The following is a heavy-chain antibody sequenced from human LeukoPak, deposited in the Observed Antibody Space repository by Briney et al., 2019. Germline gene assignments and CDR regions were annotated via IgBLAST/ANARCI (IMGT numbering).Heavy chain of an antibody. J-gene: IGHJ4*02. CDR2: INPSGGGT. D-gene: IGHD1-26*01. V-gene: IGHV1-46*01. Sequence: ASVKVSCNASGYTFINYYMHWVRQAPGQGLEWMGIINPSGGGTSYAQKFQGRVTMTRDASTSTVYMEVSSLRSEDTAVYYCAREFSGYVDFWGQGTLVTVSS. CDR3: AREFSGYVDF. CDR1: GYTFINYY.